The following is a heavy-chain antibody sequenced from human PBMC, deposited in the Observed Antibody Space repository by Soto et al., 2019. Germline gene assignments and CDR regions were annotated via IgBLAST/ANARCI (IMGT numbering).Heavy chain of an antibody. Sequence: QVQLQESGQGLVMPSETLSLTCSVSGDSISGSPYYWGWIRQPPGKRLEWIGSIFHDGYIVYTPSLKSRVTISVDTSKNQFSLKLTSVAAADTAIYFCARLQTAVPHYWGQGILVTVSS. CDR2: IFHDGYI. CDR3: ARLQTAVPHY. V-gene: IGHV4-39*01. CDR1: GDSISGSPYY. D-gene: IGHD6-13*01. J-gene: IGHJ4*02.